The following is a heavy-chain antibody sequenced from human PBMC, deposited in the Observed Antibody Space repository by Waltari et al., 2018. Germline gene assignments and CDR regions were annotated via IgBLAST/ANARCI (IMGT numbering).Heavy chain of an antibody. Sequence: QLQLQESGPGLVKPPVTLSLTCIVSGRSISTDPHYLAWVRQPPGKGLELVGTVFYTGATWPHQCLKSRVPKSVGTSKNQFALSLGSVTAADTAVYYCAGDYFYDSRIEYTYSCYMDVWGKGTTVTVSS. J-gene: IGHJ6*03. V-gene: IGHV4-39*07. CDR2: VFYTGAT. D-gene: IGHD3-22*01. CDR1: GRSISTDPHY. CDR3: AGDYFYDSRIEYTYSCYMDV.